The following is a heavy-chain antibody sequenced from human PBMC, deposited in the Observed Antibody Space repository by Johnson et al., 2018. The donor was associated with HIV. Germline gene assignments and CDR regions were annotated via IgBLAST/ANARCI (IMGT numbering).Heavy chain of an antibody. CDR3: AKDQYGSSYDI. CDR1: GFSFSSYG. CDR2: LFSGDTT. V-gene: IGHV3-NL1*01. J-gene: IGHJ3*02. Sequence: QVQLVESGGGVVQPGRSLRLSCAASGFSFSSYGMHWVRQAPGKGLEWVSVLFSGDTTYYADSVNGRFTISRDNSKNTLYLQMNSLRAEDTAVYYCAKDQYGSSYDIWGQGTMVTVSS. D-gene: IGHD2-15*01.